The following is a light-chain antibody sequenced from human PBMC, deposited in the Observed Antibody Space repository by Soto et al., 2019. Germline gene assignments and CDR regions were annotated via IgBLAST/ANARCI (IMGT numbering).Light chain of an antibody. Sequence: QSVLTQPPSASGTPGQRVTISCSGSSSNIGSNIVTWYQHLPGTAPKLLIYSNNQRPSGVPDRFSGSKSGTSASLAISGLQSEDEADYYCAAWDDSLNGWVFGGGTQLTVL. CDR1: SSNIGSNI. V-gene: IGLV1-44*01. CDR2: SNN. J-gene: IGLJ3*02. CDR3: AAWDDSLNGWV.